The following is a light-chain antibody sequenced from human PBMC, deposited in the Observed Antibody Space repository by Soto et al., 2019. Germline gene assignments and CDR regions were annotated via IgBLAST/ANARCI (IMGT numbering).Light chain of an antibody. J-gene: IGKJ1*01. Sequence: DIQMTQSPSTLTASVGDKVTITYRASQGINRWLAWYQQKPGRAPKLLIYEASILESGVPSRFSGSGSGTEFTLIISSLQPDDFATYYCQQYNRYSEWTFGQGTKVDIK. V-gene: IGKV1-5*01. CDR1: QGINRW. CDR3: QQYNRYSEWT. CDR2: EAS.